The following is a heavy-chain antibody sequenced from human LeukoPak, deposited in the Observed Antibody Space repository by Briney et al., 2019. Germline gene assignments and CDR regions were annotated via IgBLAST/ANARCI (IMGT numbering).Heavy chain of an antibody. J-gene: IGHJ2*01. CDR2: ISYDGSNK. CDR3: AKDRRDGYNSNWYFDL. V-gene: IGHV3-30*18. Sequence: GGSLRLYCAASGFTFSSYGMHWVRQAAGKGLEWVAVISYDGSNKYYADSVKGRFTMSRDNSKNTLYLQMNSLRAEDTAVYYCAKDRRDGYNSNWYFDLWGRGTLVTASS. CDR1: GFTFSSYG. D-gene: IGHD5-24*01.